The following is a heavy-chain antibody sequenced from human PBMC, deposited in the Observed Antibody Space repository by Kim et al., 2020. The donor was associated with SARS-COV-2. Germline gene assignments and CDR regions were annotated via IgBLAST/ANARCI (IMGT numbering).Heavy chain of an antibody. CDR3: ARDNDFWSGGNYYYYMDV. J-gene: IGHJ6*03. Sequence: KSRFTISRDNSKNTLYLQMNSLRAEDTAVYYCARDNDFWSGGNYYYYMDVWGKGTTVTVSS. V-gene: IGHV3-30*07. D-gene: IGHD3-3*01.